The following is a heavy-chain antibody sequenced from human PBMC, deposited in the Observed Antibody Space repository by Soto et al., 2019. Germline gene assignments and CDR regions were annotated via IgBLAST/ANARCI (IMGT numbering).Heavy chain of an antibody. J-gene: IGHJ6*03. V-gene: IGHV4-31*03. CDR3: ARDHIVVVPAAQENYYYYYYMDV. CDR1: GGSISSGGYY. D-gene: IGHD2-2*01. CDR2: IYYSGST. Sequence: QVQLQESGPGLVKPSQTLSLTCTVSGGSISSGGYYWSWIRQHPGKGLEWIGYIYYSGSTYYNPSLKRRVTISVDTAKNQFSLKLSSVTAADTAVYYCARDHIVVVPAAQENYYYYYYMDVWGKGTTVTVSS.